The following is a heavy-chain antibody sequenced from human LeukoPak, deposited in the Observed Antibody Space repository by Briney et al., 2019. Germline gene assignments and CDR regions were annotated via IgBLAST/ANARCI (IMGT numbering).Heavy chain of an antibody. CDR3: ARDLDYYYYMDV. V-gene: IGHV1-69*05. Sequence: VRIIPIFGTANYAQKFQGRVTITTDESTSTAYMELSSLRSEDTAVYYCARDLDYYYYMDVWGKGTTVTVSS. CDR2: IIPIFGTA. J-gene: IGHJ6*03.